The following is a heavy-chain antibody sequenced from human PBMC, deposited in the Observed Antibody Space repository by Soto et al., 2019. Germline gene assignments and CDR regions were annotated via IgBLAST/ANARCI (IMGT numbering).Heavy chain of an antibody. CDR1: GGTFSSYA. CDR3: ASHYYDSPSFFDY. Sequence: GASVKVSCKASGGTFSSYAISWVRQAPGQGLEWMGGIIPIFGTANYAQKFQGRVTITADESTSTAYMELSSLRSEDTAVYYCASHYYDSPSFFDYWGQGTLVTVSS. V-gene: IGHV1-69*13. J-gene: IGHJ4*02. D-gene: IGHD3-22*01. CDR2: IIPIFGTA.